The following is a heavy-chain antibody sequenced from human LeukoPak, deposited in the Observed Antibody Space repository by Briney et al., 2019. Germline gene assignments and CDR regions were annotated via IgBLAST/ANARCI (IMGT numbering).Heavy chain of an antibody. D-gene: IGHD6-19*01. J-gene: IGHJ4*02. V-gene: IGHV3-53*01. CDR3: ARARVSSGWYGFFDY. Sequence: GVSLRLSCAASGFTVSSNYMSWVRQAPGKGLEWVSVIYSGGSTYYADSVKGRFTISRDNSKDTLYLQMNSLRAEDTAVYYCARARVSSGWYGFFDYWGQGTLVTVSS. CDR2: IYSGGST. CDR1: GFTVSSNY.